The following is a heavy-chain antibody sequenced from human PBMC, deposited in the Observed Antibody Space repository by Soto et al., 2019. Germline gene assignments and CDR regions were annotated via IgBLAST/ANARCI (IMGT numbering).Heavy chain of an antibody. CDR1: GFTVSSFP. Sequence: EMHLLESGGGLVQPGGSLRLSCAASGFTVSSFPMTWVRQAPGNGLEWVSSISSSGDDSFYADSVKGRFTISRDSSKNMLFLQLSSLRAEDTAVYYCARKVAGSIWGQGTLVTVSS. V-gene: IGHV3-23*01. CDR3: ARKVAGSI. D-gene: IGHD6-19*01. CDR2: ISSSGDDS. J-gene: IGHJ4*02.